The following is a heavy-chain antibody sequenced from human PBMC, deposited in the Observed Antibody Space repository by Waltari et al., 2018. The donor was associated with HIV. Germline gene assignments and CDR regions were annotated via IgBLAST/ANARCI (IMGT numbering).Heavy chain of an antibody. CDR1: GRTFSSYA. V-gene: IGHV1-69*04. Sequence: QVQLVQSGAAVKKPGSSVKVSCKASGRTFSSYASRWVRPAPGHGLEWMGRIIPILGIANYAQKFQGRGTITADKSTSTAYMELSSLRSEDTAVYYCARDGGPYYYDSSGYYPLPYWGQGTLVTVSS. J-gene: IGHJ4*02. CDR2: IIPILGIA. CDR3: ARDGGPYYYDSSGYYPLPY. D-gene: IGHD3-22*01.